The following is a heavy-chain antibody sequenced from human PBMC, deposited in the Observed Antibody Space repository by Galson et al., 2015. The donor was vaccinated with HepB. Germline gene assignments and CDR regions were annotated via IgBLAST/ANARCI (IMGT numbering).Heavy chain of an antibody. Sequence: LRLSCAVSGFTFSNAWVNWVRQALGKGLEWVGRIKTKDDGGTTDYAAPVKGRFIVSSDDSKNLLYLQMNSLKIEDTGVYFCSTFVAGRFSWGQGTLVTVSS. CDR2: IKTKDDGGTT. J-gene: IGHJ5*02. CDR1: GFTFSNAW. CDR3: STFVAGRFS. V-gene: IGHV3-15*01. D-gene: IGHD6-19*01.